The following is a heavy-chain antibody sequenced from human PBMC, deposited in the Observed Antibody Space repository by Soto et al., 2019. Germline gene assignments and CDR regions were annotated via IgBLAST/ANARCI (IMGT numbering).Heavy chain of an antibody. CDR3: ARGPTGWYGYDS. CDR1: GFSFSSSW. V-gene: IGHV3-74*01. CDR2: IKSDGSTT. D-gene: IGHD6-19*01. J-gene: IGHJ4*02. Sequence: EVQLVESGGGLIQPGGSLRLSCAASGFSFSSSWMHWVRQAPGKGLVWVSRIKSDGSTTNYADSVKGRFSISRDNAKNTLYLHMNSLRAEDTAVYYCARGPTGWYGYDSWGQGTLLTVSS.